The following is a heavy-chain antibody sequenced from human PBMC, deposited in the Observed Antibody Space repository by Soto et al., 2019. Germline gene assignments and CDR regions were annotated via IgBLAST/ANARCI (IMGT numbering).Heavy chain of an antibody. CDR2: IYYSGST. CDR1: GDSINSRDYY. J-gene: IGHJ6*02. Sequence: SETLSLTCTVSGDSINSRDYYWSWIRQPPGKGLEWIGYIYYSGSTYYNPSLKSQVSISVSVDTSKNQLSLRLSSVNAADTAEYYCARDRRFLLSKGGYYFYAMGVWGQETTVTVSS. D-gene: IGHD3-3*01. V-gene: IGHV4-31*01. CDR3: ARDRRFLLSKGGYYFYAMGV.